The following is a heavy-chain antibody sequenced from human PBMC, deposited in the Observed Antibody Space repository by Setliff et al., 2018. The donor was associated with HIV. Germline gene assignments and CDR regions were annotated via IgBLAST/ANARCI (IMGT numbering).Heavy chain of an antibody. CDR3: ARVGRERLVTSGRYFDL. V-gene: IGHV4-34*01. CDR1: GMSFSGYH. Sequence: PSETLSLTCAVYGMSFSGYHWSWIRQTPGEGLEWIAEITHAGSTQYNPSLKSRVTMSADTSENQFFLKLKSVTAGDTALYYCARVGRERLVTSGRYFDLWGRGTLVTVSS. CDR2: ITHAGST. J-gene: IGHJ2*01.